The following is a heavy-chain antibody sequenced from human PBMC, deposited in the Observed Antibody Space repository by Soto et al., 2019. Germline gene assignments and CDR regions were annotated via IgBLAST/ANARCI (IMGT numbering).Heavy chain of an antibody. CDR1: GFTFSIHA. Sequence: EVQLVESGGGLVQPGGSLRLSCEVSGFTFSIHAMNWVRQAPGKGLEWVAYIHGTRSIIYYADSVKGRFTISRENAKNSLILQMDILRDGDKAVYYCARDARNADYDYWGQGALVTVSS. J-gene: IGHJ4*02. CDR2: IHGTRSII. V-gene: IGHV3-48*02. CDR3: ARDARNADYDY. D-gene: IGHD3-16*01.